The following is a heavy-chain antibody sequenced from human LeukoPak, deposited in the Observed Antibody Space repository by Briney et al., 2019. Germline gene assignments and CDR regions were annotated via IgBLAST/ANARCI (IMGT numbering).Heavy chain of an antibody. Sequence: GGSLRLSCVVSGITLSNYGMSWVRQAPGRGLEWVSSISGSAITTYYADSVKGRFAISRDNSKNTLYLQMTCLRAEDTAVYYCAKDQRFGDLDDYRGQGTLVTVSS. CDR1: GITLSNYG. D-gene: IGHD3-10*01. CDR2: ISGSAITT. J-gene: IGHJ4*02. V-gene: IGHV3-23*01. CDR3: AKDQRFGDLDDY.